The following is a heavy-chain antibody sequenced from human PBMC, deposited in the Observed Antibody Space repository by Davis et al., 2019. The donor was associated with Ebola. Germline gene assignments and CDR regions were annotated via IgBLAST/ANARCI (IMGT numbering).Heavy chain of an antibody. CDR2: IIPVFRTA. J-gene: IGHJ6*04. V-gene: IGHV1-69*13. CDR3: ARDLGDYGIDV. Sequence: SVKVSCKAVGDTLTSYAMTWVRQAPGQGLEWMGGIIPVFRTASYAQKFQGRVTITADESTRTAYMELNGLRSEDTAVYYCARDLGDYGIDVWGKGTTVTVSS. D-gene: IGHD3-10*01. CDR1: GDTLTSYA.